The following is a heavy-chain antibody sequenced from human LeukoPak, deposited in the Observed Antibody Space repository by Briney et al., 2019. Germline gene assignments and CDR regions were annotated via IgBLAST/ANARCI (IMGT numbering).Heavy chain of an antibody. Sequence: PGGSLRLSCAASGFTFNSYGMHWVRQAPGKGLEWVAFIWYDGSDKYYADSVKGRFTISRDNSKNTLYLQVNSLRPEDTAVYYCAKGREPGGLDYWGQGTLVTVSS. CDR1: GFTFNSYG. CDR3: AKGREPGGLDY. CDR2: IWYDGSDK. D-gene: IGHD1-26*01. J-gene: IGHJ4*02. V-gene: IGHV3-30*02.